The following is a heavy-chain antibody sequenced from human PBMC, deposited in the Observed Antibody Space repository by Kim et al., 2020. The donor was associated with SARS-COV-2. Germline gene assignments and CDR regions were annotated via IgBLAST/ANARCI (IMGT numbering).Heavy chain of an antibody. J-gene: IGHJ4*02. V-gene: IGHV3-21*01. CDR2: IISSSSYI. D-gene: IGHD6-19*01. CDR3: ARDWNTRREWLVPGLYYFDY. Sequence: GGSLRLSCAASGFTFSSYSMNWVRQAPGKGLEWVSSIISSSSYIYYADSVKGRFTISRDNAKNSLYLQMNSLRAEDTAVYYFARDWNTRREWLVPGLYYFDYWGQGTLVTVSS. CDR1: GFTFSSYS.